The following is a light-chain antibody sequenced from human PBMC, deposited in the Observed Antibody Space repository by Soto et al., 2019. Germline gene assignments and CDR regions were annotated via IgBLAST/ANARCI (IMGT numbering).Light chain of an antibody. CDR2: GNS. CDR1: SSNIGAGYD. V-gene: IGLV1-40*01. J-gene: IGLJ2*01. Sequence: VLTQPPSVSGAPGQRVTISCTGSSSNIGAGYDVHWYQQLPGTAPKLLIYGNSNRPSGVPDRFSGSKSGTSASLAITGLQAEDEADYYCQSYDSSLGSVFGGGTKLTVL. CDR3: QSYDSSLGSV.